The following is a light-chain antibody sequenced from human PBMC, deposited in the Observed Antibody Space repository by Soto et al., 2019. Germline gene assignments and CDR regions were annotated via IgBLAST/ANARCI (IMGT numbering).Light chain of an antibody. CDR1: QSVSSSS. Sequence: EIVLTQSPGTLSLSPGESATLSCRASQSVSSSSVAWYQQKHGQAPRLLIYRSSSRATDIPYRFSGSGSGTDVSLTISRLEPEDFGVYYCQQHITSPWTLGQVTKVVIK. CDR2: RSS. V-gene: IGKV3-20*01. CDR3: QQHITSPWT. J-gene: IGKJ1*01.